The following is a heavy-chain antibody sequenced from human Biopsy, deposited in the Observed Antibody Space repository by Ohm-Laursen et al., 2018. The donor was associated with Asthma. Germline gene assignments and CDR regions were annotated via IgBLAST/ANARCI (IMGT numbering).Heavy chain of an antibody. J-gene: IGHJ6*02. D-gene: IGHD3-10*01. CDR2: ISVYNGNT. Sequence: GASVTVSCKTSGYTSNSAGITWVRQAPGQGLEWMGWISVYNGNTKVAQKLQVRVTMITDTSTSTAYMELRSLRSDDTAVYFCARAVDYSHYYGIDVWGQGTTVTVS. CDR3: ARAVDYSHYYGIDV. V-gene: IGHV1-18*01. CDR1: GYTSNSAG.